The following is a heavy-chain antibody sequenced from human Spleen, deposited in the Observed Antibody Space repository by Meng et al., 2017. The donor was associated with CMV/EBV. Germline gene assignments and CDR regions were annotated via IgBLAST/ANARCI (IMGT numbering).Heavy chain of an antibody. CDR1: GFTFSSYS. D-gene: IGHD1-1*01. J-gene: IGHJ4*02. Sequence: GESLKISCAASGFTFSSYSMNWVRQAPGKGLEWVSSISSSSSYIYYADSVKGRFTISRDNSKNTLYLRMNSLRVEDTAVYYCVKEGRAWTPFDWGQGTLVTVSS. CDR2: ISSSSSYI. CDR3: VKEGRAWTPFD. V-gene: IGHV3-21*04.